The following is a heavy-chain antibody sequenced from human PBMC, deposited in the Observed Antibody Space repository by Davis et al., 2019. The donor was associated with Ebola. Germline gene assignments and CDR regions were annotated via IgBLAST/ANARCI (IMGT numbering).Heavy chain of an antibody. CDR2: SGSDGTT. J-gene: IGHJ6*02. V-gene: IGHV3-48*03. D-gene: IGHD6-19*01. CDR3: SRETPGIAVSGTPSGGMDV. CDR1: GFNFSNYE. Sequence: PGGSLRLSCQGSGFNFSNYEMNWVRQAPGKGLEWISYSGSDGTTYYADSVKGRFNISRDNAKNSLFLQMDSLGVDDTGIYYCSRETPGIAVSGTPSGGMDVWGPGTTVSVSS.